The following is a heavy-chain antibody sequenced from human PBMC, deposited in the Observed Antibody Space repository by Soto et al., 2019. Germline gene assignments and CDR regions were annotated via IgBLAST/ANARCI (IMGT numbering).Heavy chain of an antibody. CDR2: IYPDSGGT. D-gene: IGHD2-8*01. V-gene: IGHV1-2*02. CDR3: RVTGVSEVDY. J-gene: IGHJ4*02. CDR1: GYTIIGFY. Sequence: APVKVSCKTSGYTIIGFYIHWVRQAPGQGLESMGWIYPDSGGTDYAQKFQGRVTMTRDTSISTAYMELSRLRSDDTAVYYCRVTGVSEVDYWGQGNLVTVSS.